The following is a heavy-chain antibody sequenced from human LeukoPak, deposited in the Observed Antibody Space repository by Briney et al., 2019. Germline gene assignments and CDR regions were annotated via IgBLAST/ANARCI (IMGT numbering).Heavy chain of an antibody. V-gene: IGHV4-59*08. CDR2: IYYSGSA. CDR1: GGSISSYY. Sequence: SETLSLTCTVSGGSISSYYWSWIRQPPGKGLEWIGYIYYSGSANYNPSLKSRVTISVDTSKNQFSLKLSSVTAADTAVYYCARGAEMATIFWYFDYWGQGTLVTVSS. CDR3: ARGAEMATIFWYFDY. D-gene: IGHD5-24*01. J-gene: IGHJ4*02.